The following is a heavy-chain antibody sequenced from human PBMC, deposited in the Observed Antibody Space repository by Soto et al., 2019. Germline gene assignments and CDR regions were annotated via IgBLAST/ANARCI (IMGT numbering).Heavy chain of an antibody. Sequence: SETLSLTCAVSGYSISSSNWWGWIRQPPGKGLEWIGYIYYSGTTYYNPSLKSRVTMSVDTSKNQFSLKLTSVTAVDTAVYYCARAYGSGIYNFFRWFDPWGQGTLVTVSS. CDR2: IYYSGTT. CDR3: ARAYGSGIYNFFRWFDP. V-gene: IGHV4-28*03. J-gene: IGHJ5*02. D-gene: IGHD3-10*01. CDR1: GYSISSSNW.